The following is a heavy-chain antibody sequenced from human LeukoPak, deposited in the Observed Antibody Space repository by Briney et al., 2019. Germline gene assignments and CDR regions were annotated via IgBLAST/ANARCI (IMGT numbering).Heavy chain of an antibody. Sequence: SXKVSCKASGGAFISYAISWVRQAPGQGLEWMGRIIPIFGTANYAQKFQGRVTITTDESTSTAYMELSSLRSEDTAVYYCAGVPIFGVVITESFDYWGQGTLVTVSS. CDR2: IIPIFGTA. D-gene: IGHD3-3*01. J-gene: IGHJ4*02. CDR1: GGAFISYA. CDR3: AGVPIFGVVITESFDY. V-gene: IGHV1-69*05.